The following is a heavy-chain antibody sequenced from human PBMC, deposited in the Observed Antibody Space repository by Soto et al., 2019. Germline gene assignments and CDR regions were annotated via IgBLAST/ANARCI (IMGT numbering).Heavy chain of an antibody. CDR1: GYIFTSHY. CDR2: IAPSVGST. J-gene: IGHJ3*02. V-gene: IGHV1-46*01. CDR3: ASEQGGFDX. Sequence: ASVKVSCKASGYIFTSHYMHWMRQAPGQGLEWMGFIAPSVGSTTYAQKFQGRVTMTRDTSSSSVYMELRSLRSEDTAMYYCASEQGGFDXWGQVTVVTVS. D-gene: IGHD2-15*01.